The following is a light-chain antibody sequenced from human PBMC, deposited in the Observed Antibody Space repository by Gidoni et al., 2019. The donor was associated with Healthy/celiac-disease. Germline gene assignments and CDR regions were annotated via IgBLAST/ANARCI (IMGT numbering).Light chain of an antibody. Sequence: SYVRTQPPSVSVAPGKTARITCGGNNIGSKSVHWYQQKPGQAPVLVIYYDSDRPSGIPARFSGSNSGNTATLTISRVEAGDEADYYCQVWDSSSDHVVFGGGTKLTVL. CDR1: NIGSKS. J-gene: IGLJ2*01. CDR2: YDS. V-gene: IGLV3-21*04. CDR3: QVWDSSSDHVV.